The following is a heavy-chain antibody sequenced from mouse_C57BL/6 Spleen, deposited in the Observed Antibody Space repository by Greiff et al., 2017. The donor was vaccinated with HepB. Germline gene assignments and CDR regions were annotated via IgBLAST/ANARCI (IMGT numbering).Heavy chain of an antibody. CDR3: ARKNYALDY. V-gene: IGHV1-81*01. CDR1: GYTFTSYG. CDR2: IYPRSGNT. Sequence: VQLQQSGAELARPGASVKLSCKASGYTFTSYGISWVKQRTGQGLEWIGEIYPRSGNTYYNEKFKGKATLTADKSSSTAYMERRSLTSEDSAVYFCARKNYALDYWGQGTSVTVSS. J-gene: IGHJ4*01.